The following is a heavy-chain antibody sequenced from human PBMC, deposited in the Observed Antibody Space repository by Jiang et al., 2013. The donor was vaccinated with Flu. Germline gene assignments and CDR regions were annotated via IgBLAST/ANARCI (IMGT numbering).Heavy chain of an antibody. Sequence: LLKPSETLSLTCTVSGGSISSSSYYVGLDPPAPREGLEWIGSIYYSGGTYYNPSLKSRVTISVDTSKNQFSLKLSSVTAADTAVYYCARGRGYYDSSGYSDAFDIWGQGTMVTVSS. D-gene: IGHD3-22*01. J-gene: IGHJ3*02. V-gene: IGHV4-39*01. CDR3: ARGRGYYDSSGYSDAFDI. CDR2: IYYSGGT. CDR1: GGSISSSSYY.